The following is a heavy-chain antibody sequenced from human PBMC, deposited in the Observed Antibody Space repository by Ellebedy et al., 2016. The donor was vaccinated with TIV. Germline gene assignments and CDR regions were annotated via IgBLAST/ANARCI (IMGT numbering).Heavy chain of an antibody. Sequence: GESLKISCTASGFSFRSYWMTWVRQVPGKGLEWVANIYQDGSKQYYVDSVKGRFTISRDNANNILYLQMKSLRAEDTAVYYCARRGSYGDYAVHVNSWFDSWGQGTPVTVAP. CDR3: ARRGSYGDYAVHVNSWFDS. J-gene: IGHJ5*01. D-gene: IGHD4-17*01. V-gene: IGHV3-7*01. CDR1: GFSFRSYW. CDR2: IYQDGSKQ.